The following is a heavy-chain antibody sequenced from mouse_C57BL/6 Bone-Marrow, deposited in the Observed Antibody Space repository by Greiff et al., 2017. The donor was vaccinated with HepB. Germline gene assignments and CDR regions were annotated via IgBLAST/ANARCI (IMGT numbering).Heavy chain of an antibody. D-gene: IGHD2-1*01. CDR1: GFTFSSYG. Sequence: EVQLVESGGDLVKPGGSLKLSCAASGFTFSSYGMSWVRQTPDKRLEWVATISSGGSYTYYPDSVKGRFTISRDNAKNTLYLQMSSLKSEDTAMYYCARQGLLCDYWGQGTTLTVSS. J-gene: IGHJ2*01. V-gene: IGHV5-6*01. CDR2: ISSGGSYT. CDR3: ARQGLLCDY.